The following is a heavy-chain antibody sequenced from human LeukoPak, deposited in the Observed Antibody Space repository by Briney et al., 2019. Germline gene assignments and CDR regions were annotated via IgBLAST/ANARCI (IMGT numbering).Heavy chain of an antibody. CDR2: IYTTGST. V-gene: IGHV4-4*07. CDR1: GGSINSYY. CDR3: ARAGYTISYYSLDY. J-gene: IGHJ4*02. Sequence: SETLSLTCTVSGGSINSYYWGWIRQPAGKGLEWAGRIYTTGSTNYNPSLESRVTMSVDTSKNQFSLKLTSVTAADTAMYYCARAGYTISYYSLDYWGQGTLVTVSS. D-gene: IGHD1-26*01.